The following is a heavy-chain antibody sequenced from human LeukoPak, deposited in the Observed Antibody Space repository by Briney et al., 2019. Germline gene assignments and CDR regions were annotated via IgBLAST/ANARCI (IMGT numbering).Heavy chain of an antibody. CDR1: GFPFASYV. D-gene: IGHD3-9*01. V-gene: IGHV3-48*02. CDR3: ARDHDWAFDL. CDR2: INHDAEMI. Sequence: GGSLRLSCAGSGFPFASYVMSWVRQAPGKGLEWIAYINHDAEMIFYPDFVKGRFTISRDNAKKSLYLQMNALRYEDTAIYYCARDHDWAFDLWGQGTLVTVSS. J-gene: IGHJ4*02.